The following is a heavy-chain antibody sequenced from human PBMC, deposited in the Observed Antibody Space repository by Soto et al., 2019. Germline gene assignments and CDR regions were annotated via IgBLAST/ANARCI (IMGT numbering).Heavy chain of an antibody. CDR2: INPSGGST. J-gene: IGHJ6*02. CDR3: ARGITIFGVVSYYYYYGMDV. Sequence: VKVSCKASGYTFTSYGISWVRQAPGQGLEWMGIINPSGGSTSYAQKFQGRVTMTRDTSTSTVYMELSSLRSEDTAVYYCARGITIFGVVSYYYYYGMDVWGQGTTVTVSS. D-gene: IGHD3-3*01. V-gene: IGHV1-46*01. CDR1: GYTFTSYG.